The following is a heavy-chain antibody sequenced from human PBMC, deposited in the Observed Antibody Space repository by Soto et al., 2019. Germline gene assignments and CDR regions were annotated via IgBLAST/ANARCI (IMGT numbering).Heavy chain of an antibody. CDR3: ARGPSGDKVDY. CDR2: IYNSGST. CDR1: GASVSSDYYY. V-gene: IGHV4-30-4*01. Sequence: QVQLQESGPGLVEPSXTLSXXCTVSGASVSSDYYYWSWIRQPPGRGLEWIGHIYNSGSTYSNPSLKSRVTVSLDTSKNQFSLNLSSVTAADTAVYYCARGPSGDKVDYWGQGTLVTVSS. D-gene: IGHD1-26*01. J-gene: IGHJ4*02.